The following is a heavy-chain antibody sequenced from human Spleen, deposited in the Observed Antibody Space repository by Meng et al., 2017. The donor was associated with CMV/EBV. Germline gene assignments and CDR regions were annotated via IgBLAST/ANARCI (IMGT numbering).Heavy chain of an antibody. Sequence: SGCNGSSDARSWVRQAPGKGREWVSIISGSSGSTYYADYVEGRFTISRDNSKNTLYLQMNSLRAEDTAVYYCAKDRSRYFDSLTYFQHWGQGTLVTVSS. CDR2: ISGSSGST. D-gene: IGHD3-9*01. J-gene: IGHJ1*01. CDR1: GCNGSSDA. V-gene: IGHV3-23*01. CDR3: AKDRSRYFDSLTYFQH.